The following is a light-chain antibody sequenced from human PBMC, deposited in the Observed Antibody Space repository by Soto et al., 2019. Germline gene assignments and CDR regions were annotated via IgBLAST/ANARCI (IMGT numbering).Light chain of an antibody. J-gene: IGKJ3*01. CDR2: AAS. Sequence: EIVLTQSPGTLSLSPGERATLSCRASQTISSAYLAWYQQKPGQAPRLLIYAASSRAAAIPDRFSGSGSGTDFTLTIRRLEPEDFAVYYCQQYGGSPPVTFGPGTKVDIK. CDR3: QQYGGSPPVT. CDR1: QTISSAY. V-gene: IGKV3-20*01.